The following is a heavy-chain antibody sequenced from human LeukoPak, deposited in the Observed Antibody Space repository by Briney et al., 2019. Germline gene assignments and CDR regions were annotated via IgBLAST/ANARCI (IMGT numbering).Heavy chain of an antibody. V-gene: IGHV3-23*01. Sequence: GGSLRLSCAASGFTFSSYVMHWVRQAPGKGLEWVSTISGSGGSTYYADSVKGRFTISRDNSKNTLFLQINSLRAEGTAVYYCANLGYCSGGSCYYNFDYWGQGTLVTVSS. D-gene: IGHD2-15*01. J-gene: IGHJ4*02. CDR3: ANLGYCSGGSCYYNFDY. CDR2: ISGSGGST. CDR1: GFTFSSYV.